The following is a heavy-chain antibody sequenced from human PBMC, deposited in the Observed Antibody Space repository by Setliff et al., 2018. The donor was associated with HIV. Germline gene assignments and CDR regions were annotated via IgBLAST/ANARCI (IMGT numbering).Heavy chain of an antibody. CDR3: ARDQRLFYFDS. CDR1: AFTFNIYA. J-gene: IGHJ4*02. Sequence: ASVKVSCKASAFTFNIYAINWVRQAPGQVLEWLGWINTKTGNPTYAQGLTGQFVFSLDTSISTAYLQISSLKAEDTAVYYCARDQRLFYFDSWGQGTLVTVSS. CDR2: INTKTGNP. V-gene: IGHV7-4-1*02.